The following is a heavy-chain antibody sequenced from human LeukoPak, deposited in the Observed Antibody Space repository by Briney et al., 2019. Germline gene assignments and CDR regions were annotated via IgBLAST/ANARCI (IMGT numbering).Heavy chain of an antibody. Sequence: ASVKVSCKASGYTFTSYGISWVRQAPGQGLEWMGWISAYNGNTNYAQKLQGRVTTTTDTSTSTAYMELRSLRSDDTAVYYCARVSNGYSSSWYVSWGQGTLVTVPS. CDR3: ARVSNGYSSSWYVS. D-gene: IGHD6-13*01. J-gene: IGHJ5*01. CDR1: GYTFTSYG. V-gene: IGHV1-18*01. CDR2: ISAYNGNT.